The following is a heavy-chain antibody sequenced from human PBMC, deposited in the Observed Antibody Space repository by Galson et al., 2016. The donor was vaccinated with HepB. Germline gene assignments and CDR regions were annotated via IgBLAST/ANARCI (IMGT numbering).Heavy chain of an antibody. CDR2: IYYSGST. Sequence: SETLSLTCTVSGGSISSSSYYWGWIRQPPGKGLEWIGSIYYSGSTYYNPSLKSRVTISVNTSRNKFSLKLTSVTAADTAVYYCARGDAYDSRDYHYFDYWGQGTLVTVSS. CDR1: GGSISSSSYY. CDR3: ARGDAYDSRDYHYFDY. V-gene: IGHV4-39*01. D-gene: IGHD4-17*01. J-gene: IGHJ4*02.